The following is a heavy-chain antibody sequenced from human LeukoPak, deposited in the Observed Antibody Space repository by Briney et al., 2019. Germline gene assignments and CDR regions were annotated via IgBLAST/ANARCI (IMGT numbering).Heavy chain of an antibody. D-gene: IGHD3-10*01. CDR2: ITTISNYI. V-gene: IGHV3-21*01. CDR1: GFTLSDYH. CDR3: ARSGGPGTYHQLRYNWFDP. Sequence: GGSLRLSCAASGFTLSDYHMNWVRQAPGKGLEWLSSITTISNYIYYAGAVRGRFTISRDNAKNSLYLQMNSLRGEDTAIYYCARSGGPGTYHQLRYNWFDPWGQGTLVAVSP. J-gene: IGHJ5*02.